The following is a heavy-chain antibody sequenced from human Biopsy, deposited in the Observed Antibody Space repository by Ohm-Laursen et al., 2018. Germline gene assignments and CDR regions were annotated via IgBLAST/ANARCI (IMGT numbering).Heavy chain of an antibody. Sequence: SDTLSLTCFVSGGSVRSPDHRWNWVRRAPGKGLEWIGNIYYSWTTLYNPSLSGRVTMDLDRSTNQFSLKLKSVTSADTAVYFCARAYFYGMGTSNYFLDSWGQGALVTVSS. CDR3: ARAYFYGMGTSNYFLDS. J-gene: IGHJ4*02. V-gene: IGHV4-30-4*02. CDR2: IYYSWTT. CDR1: GGSVRSPDHR. D-gene: IGHD3-10*01.